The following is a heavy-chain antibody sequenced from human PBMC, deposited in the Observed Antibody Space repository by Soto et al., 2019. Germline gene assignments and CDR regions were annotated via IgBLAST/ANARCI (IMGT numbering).Heavy chain of an antibody. Sequence: GASVKVSCKASGYTFTSYDINWVRQATGQGLEWMGWINPNSGGTNYAQKFQGWVTMTRDTSISTAYMELSRLRSDDTAVYYCARDRTYYYDSSGYEFDYWGQGTLVTVSS. D-gene: IGHD3-22*01. CDR3: ARDRTYYYDSSGYEFDY. V-gene: IGHV1-2*04. J-gene: IGHJ4*02. CDR1: GYTFTSYD. CDR2: INPNSGGT.